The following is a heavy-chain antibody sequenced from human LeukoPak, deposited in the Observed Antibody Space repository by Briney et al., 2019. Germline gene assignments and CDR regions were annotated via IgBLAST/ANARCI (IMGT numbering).Heavy chain of an antibody. V-gene: IGHV3-21*01. CDR1: GFTFNTYS. CDR2: ISSSSSYI. J-gene: IGHJ4*02. CDR3: ARGTTAQVVVVAATFPLDY. D-gene: IGHD2-15*01. Sequence: GGSLRLSCAASGFTFNTYSMNWVRQAPGKGLEWVSSISSSSSYIYYADSVKGRFTISRDNSKNTLYLQMNSLRTEDTAVYYCARGTTAQVVVVAATFPLDYWGQGTLVTVSS.